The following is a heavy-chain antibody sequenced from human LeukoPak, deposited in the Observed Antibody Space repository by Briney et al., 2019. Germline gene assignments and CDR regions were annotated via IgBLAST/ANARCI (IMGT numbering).Heavy chain of an antibody. Sequence: PGGSLRLSCAASGFTFDDYAMHWVRQAPGKGLEWVSGISWNSGSIGYADSVKGRFTISRDNAKNSLYLQMNSLRAEDTAVYYCAKQLSSGWYWFDPWGQGTLVTVSS. CDR3: AKQLSSGWYWFDP. D-gene: IGHD6-19*01. V-gene: IGHV3-9*01. CDR2: ISWNSGSI. CDR1: GFTFDDYA. J-gene: IGHJ5*02.